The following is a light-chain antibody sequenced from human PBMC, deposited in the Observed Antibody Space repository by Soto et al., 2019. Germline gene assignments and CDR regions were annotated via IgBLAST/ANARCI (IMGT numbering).Light chain of an antibody. Sequence: DIVMTQSPDSLAVSLGERATINCKSSQSLLHSSNNKNYLAWYQQKAGQPPKLLIYWASTRESGVPDRFSGDGSGTDFTLTISSLQAEDVAVYYCQHYYDNLWTFGKGTKVDIK. CDR3: QHYYDNLWT. CDR1: QSLLHSSNNKNY. V-gene: IGKV4-1*01. J-gene: IGKJ1*01. CDR2: WAS.